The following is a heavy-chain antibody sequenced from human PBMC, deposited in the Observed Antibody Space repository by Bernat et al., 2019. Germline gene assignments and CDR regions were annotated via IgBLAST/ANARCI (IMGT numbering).Heavy chain of an antibody. CDR2: ISGSGGST. J-gene: IGHJ4*02. CDR1: GFTFSSFA. Sequence: EVQLVESGGGLVQPGGSLRLSCAASGFTFSSFAMSWVRQAPGMGLEWVSSISGSGGSTYYADSVKGRFTISRDNSKNTLYLQMNSLRAEDTAVYYCANAATVTTWTDYWGQGTLVTVS. CDR3: ANAATVTTWTDY. V-gene: IGHV3-23*04. D-gene: IGHD4-17*01.